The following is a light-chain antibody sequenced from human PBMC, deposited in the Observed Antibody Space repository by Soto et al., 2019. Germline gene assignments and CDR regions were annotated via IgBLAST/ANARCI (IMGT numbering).Light chain of an antibody. Sequence: EIVLTQSPGTLSLSPGERATLSCRASHSVSSSFLAWYQQKPGQAPRLLIYDASNRATGIPARFSGSGSGTDFTLTISSLEPEDFAVYYRQQRSDPPSFTFGGGTKV. V-gene: IGKV3D-20*02. CDR1: HSVSSSF. CDR2: DAS. CDR3: QQRSDPPSFT. J-gene: IGKJ4*01.